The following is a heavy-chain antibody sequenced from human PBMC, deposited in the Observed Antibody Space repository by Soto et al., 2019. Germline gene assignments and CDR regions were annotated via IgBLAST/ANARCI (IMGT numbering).Heavy chain of an antibody. Sequence: SETLSLTCAVSSDSMTSYYWSWIRQPPGKGLECIGYIYHSGITNYNPSLKSRVTISLDTSKTQFSLRLSFVTAADTAVYYCARMSLFYFFDSWGQGTLVTVSS. J-gene: IGHJ4*01. CDR3: ARMSLFYFFDS. D-gene: IGHD3-10*01. V-gene: IGHV4-59*01. CDR1: SDSMTSYY. CDR2: IYHSGIT.